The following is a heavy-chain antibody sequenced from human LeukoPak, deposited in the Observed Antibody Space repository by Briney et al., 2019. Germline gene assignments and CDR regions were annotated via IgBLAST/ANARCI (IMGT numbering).Heavy chain of an antibody. D-gene: IGHD2-2*02. CDR1: GFTFSSYS. Sequence: GGSLRLSCAASGFTFSSYSMNWVRQAPGKGLEWVSSISNSSSYIYYADSVKGRFTISRDNAKNSLYLQMNSLRAEDTAVYYCARGPYCSSTSCYNGAFDIWGQGTMVTVSS. V-gene: IGHV3-21*01. CDR3: ARGPYCSSTSCYNGAFDI. J-gene: IGHJ3*02. CDR2: ISNSSSYI.